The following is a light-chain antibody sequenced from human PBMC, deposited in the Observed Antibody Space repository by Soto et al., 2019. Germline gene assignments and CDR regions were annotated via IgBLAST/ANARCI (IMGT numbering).Light chain of an antibody. Sequence: QSALTQPASVSGSPGQSITISCTGTSSDVGGYNYVSWYRQHPGKAPKLMIYEVSNRPSGVSNRFSGSKSGNTASLTISGLQAEDEADYYCSSYTSSSTLLVVFGGGTKLTVL. CDR3: SSYTSSSTLLVV. V-gene: IGLV2-14*01. CDR2: EVS. J-gene: IGLJ2*01. CDR1: SSDVGGYNY.